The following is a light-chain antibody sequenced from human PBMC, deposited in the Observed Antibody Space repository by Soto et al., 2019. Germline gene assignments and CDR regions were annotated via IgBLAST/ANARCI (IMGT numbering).Light chain of an antibody. J-gene: IGLJ3*02. CDR3: SSYAASNNFYFV. V-gene: IGLV2-8*01. CDR1: SSDVGGYNY. Sequence: QSVLTQPPSASGSPGQSVTISCTGTSSDVGGYNYVSWYQQYPGRAPKLMIYEVTKRPPGVPDRFSGSKSGNPASLTVSALQAEDEADYYCSSYAASNNFYFVFGGGTKLTVL. CDR2: EVT.